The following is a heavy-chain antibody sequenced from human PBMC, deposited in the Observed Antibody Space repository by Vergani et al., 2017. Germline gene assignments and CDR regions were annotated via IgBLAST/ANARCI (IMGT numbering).Heavy chain of an antibody. D-gene: IGHD2/OR15-2a*01. J-gene: IGHJ6*03. CDR1: GFRFDQFG. V-gene: IGHV3-20*01. Sequence: EVELVDSGGKVVRPGGSLRLSCVASGFRFDQFGMMWVRQSPGKGPEWVAGISFNGLTVGYSESVEGRVTISRDNSKKFLFLQMSNVRAEDTASYHCAREGLYSFYYFMNVWGNGTTVKVSS. CDR3: AREGLYSFYYFMNV. CDR2: ISFNGLTV.